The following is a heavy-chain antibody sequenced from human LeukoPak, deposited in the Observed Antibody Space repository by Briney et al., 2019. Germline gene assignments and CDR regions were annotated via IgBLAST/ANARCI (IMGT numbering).Heavy chain of an antibody. V-gene: IGHV3-23*01. CDR2: ISGSGGST. J-gene: IGHJ4*02. Sequence: GGSLRLSCAASGFTFSSYAMSWVRQAPGKGLEWVSAISGSGGSTYYADSVKGRFTISRDNSKNTLYLQMSSLRSEDTAVYYCARFSYGGSERSFDYWGQGTLVTVSS. CDR3: ARFSYGGSERSFDY. CDR1: GFTFSSYA. D-gene: IGHD4-23*01.